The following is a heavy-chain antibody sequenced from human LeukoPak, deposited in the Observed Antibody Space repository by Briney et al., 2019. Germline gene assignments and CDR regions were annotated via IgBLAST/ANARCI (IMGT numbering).Heavy chain of an antibody. CDR1: GFTFSSYS. Sequence: GGSLRLSCAASGFTFSSYSMSWVRQAPGKGLVWVSYINIDERITGYADSVKGRFTISRDNAKNTLYLQMNSLRAEDTAIYYCFREGGDWGQGTLVTVSS. V-gene: IGHV3-74*01. CDR2: INIDERIT. D-gene: IGHD3-10*01. J-gene: IGHJ4*02. CDR3: FREGGD.